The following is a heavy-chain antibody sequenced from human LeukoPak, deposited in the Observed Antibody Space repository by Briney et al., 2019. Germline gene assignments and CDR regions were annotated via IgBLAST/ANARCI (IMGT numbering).Heavy chain of an antibody. J-gene: IGHJ4*02. CDR3: AARKVRGVWFYLDY. D-gene: IGHD3-10*01. V-gene: IGHV3-53*01. CDR2: IYDDNT. CDR1: GFTVNSNY. Sequence: GGSLRLSCAASGFTVNSNYMNWVRQAPGKGLEWVSTIYDDNTYYADSVKGRFAISTDNSKNTLYLQMNSLRVEDTAVYFCAARKVRGVWFYLDYWGQGTLVTVSS.